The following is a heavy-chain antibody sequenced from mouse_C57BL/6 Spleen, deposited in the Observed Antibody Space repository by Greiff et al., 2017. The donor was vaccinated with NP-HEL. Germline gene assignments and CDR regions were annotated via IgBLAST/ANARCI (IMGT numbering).Heavy chain of an antibody. Sequence: VQLKESGPELVKPGASVKISCKASGYSFTDYNMNWVKQSNGKSLEWIGVINPNYGTTSYNQKFKGKATLTVDQSSSTAYMQLNSLTSEDSAVYYCARKTYYSNYVFFDYWGQGTTLTVSS. CDR1: GYSFTDYN. V-gene: IGHV1-39*01. J-gene: IGHJ2*01. D-gene: IGHD2-5*01. CDR2: INPNYGTT. CDR3: ARKTYYSNYVFFDY.